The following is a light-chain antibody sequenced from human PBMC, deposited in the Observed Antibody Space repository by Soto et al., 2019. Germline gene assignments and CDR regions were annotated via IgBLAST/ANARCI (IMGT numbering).Light chain of an antibody. CDR3: QQYNNWPIT. Sequence: EIVMTQSPATLSVSPVERATLSCRASQSIGSNLAWYQQKPGQSPRLLIYGASTRATGLPARFSGSGSGTEFTLTISSLQSEDFALYYCQQYNNWPITFGQGTRLEI. CDR2: GAS. J-gene: IGKJ5*01. V-gene: IGKV3-15*01. CDR1: QSIGSN.